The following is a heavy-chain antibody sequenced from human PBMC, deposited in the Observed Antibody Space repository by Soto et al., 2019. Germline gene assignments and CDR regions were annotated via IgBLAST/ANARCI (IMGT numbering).Heavy chain of an antibody. D-gene: IGHD2-8*01. Sequence: PGESLKISCKGSGYSFTSYWISWVRQLPGKGLEWMGRIDPSDSYTNYSPSFQGHVTISADKSISTAYLQWSSLKASDTATYYCARHGGWDYYYGMDVWGQGTTVTVAS. J-gene: IGHJ6*02. CDR2: IDPSDSYT. V-gene: IGHV5-10-1*01. CDR3: ARHGGWDYYYGMDV. CDR1: GYSFTSYW.